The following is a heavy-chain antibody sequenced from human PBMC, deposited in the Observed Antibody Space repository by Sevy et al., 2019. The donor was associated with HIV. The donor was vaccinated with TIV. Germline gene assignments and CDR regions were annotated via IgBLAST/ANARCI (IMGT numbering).Heavy chain of an antibody. CDR1: GYTFSNYY. CDR3: ASERITMVEGVFITTYYHYGMDV. V-gene: IGHV1-2*06. J-gene: IGHJ6*02. Sequence: ASVKVSCKASGYTFSNYYMDWVRQAPGQGLEWMGRINPNSGGTNYAQKFQGRVTMTRDTSIRTAYMELTRLRSDDTAVYYCASERITMVEGVFITTYYHYGMDVWGQGTTVTVSS. CDR2: INPNSGGT. D-gene: IGHD3-10*01.